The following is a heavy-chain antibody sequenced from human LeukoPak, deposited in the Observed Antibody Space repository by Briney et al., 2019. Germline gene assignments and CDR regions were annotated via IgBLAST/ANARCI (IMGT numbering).Heavy chain of an antibody. CDR3: ARHIVPYYDSGGYYYGLNS. J-gene: IGHJ4*02. V-gene: IGHV4-39*01. Sequence: KPSETLSLTCTVSGGSISSTIYYWGWIRQPPGRGLEWIGSIYSSGGTYYNPSLKSPVTIFVDTSKNQFSLKLGSVTAADTAVYYCARHIVPYYDSGGYYYGLNSWGQGTLVTVSS. CDR2: IYSSGGT. D-gene: IGHD3-22*01. CDR1: GGSISSTIYY.